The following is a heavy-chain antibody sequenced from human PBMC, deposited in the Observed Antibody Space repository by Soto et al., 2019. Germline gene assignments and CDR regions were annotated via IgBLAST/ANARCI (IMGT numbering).Heavy chain of an antibody. CDR3: ARGGCSSTSCYTGGLYYYYYYGMDV. V-gene: IGHV1-8*01. J-gene: IGHJ6*02. Sequence: QVQLVQSGAEVKKPGASVKVSCKASGYTFTSYDINWVRQATGQGLEWMGWKNPNSGNTGYAQKFQGRVTMTRNTSISTAYMELSSLRSEDTAVYYCARGGCSSTSCYTGGLYYYYYYGMDVWGQGTTVTVSS. CDR1: GYTFTSYD. CDR2: KNPNSGNT. D-gene: IGHD2-2*02.